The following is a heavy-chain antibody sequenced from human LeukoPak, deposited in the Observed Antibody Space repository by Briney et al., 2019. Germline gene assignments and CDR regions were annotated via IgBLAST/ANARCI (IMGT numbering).Heavy chain of an antibody. CDR1: GFTFSSYS. CDR3: ARGYIAAAGTSPLFQH. CDR2: ISGSSSYI. D-gene: IGHD6-13*01. Sequence: GGSLRLSCAASGFTFSSYSMNWVRQAPGKGLEWVSSISGSSSYIYYADSVKGRFTTSRDNAKNSLYLQMNSLRAEDTAVYYCARGYIAAAGTSPLFQHWGQGTLVTVSP. J-gene: IGHJ1*01. V-gene: IGHV3-21*01.